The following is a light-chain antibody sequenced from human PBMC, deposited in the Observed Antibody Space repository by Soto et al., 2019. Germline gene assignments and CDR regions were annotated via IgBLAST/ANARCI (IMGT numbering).Light chain of an antibody. CDR1: QSVSTY. Sequence: NVSSQSPATLSLSPGERATLSCRASQSVSTYVTYLAWYQQKPGQAPRLLIYDASNRATDIPARFSGSGSGTDFTLTISSLEPEDFAVYYCQQRSNWPPVFGGGTKVDIK. CDR2: DAS. J-gene: IGKJ4*01. CDR3: QQRSNWPPV. V-gene: IGKV3-11*01.